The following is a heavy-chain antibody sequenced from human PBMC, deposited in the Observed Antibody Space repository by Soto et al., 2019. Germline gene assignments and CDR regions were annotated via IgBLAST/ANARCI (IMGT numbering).Heavy chain of an antibody. Sequence: SETLSLTCTVSGDSVRNQYWSWIRRPPGRGLEWIGYIYRSGSTKYNPSLKSRLXISVDTSKNQFSLKLSSVTAADTAVYYCARTLDYGHMDVWGKGTTVTVSS. D-gene: IGHD3-16*01. V-gene: IGHV4-4*09. CDR3: ARTLDYGHMDV. CDR2: IYRSGST. J-gene: IGHJ6*03. CDR1: GDSVRNQY.